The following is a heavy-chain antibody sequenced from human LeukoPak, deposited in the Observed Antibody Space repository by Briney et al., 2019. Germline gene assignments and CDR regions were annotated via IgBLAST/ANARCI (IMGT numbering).Heavy chain of an antibody. J-gene: IGHJ4*02. Sequence: SETLSLTCTVSGGSISSYYWSWIRQPPGKGLEWIGYIYYSGSTNHNPSLKSRVTISVDTSKNQFSLKLSSVTAADTAVYYCASSLWQLWAFDYWGQGTLVTVSS. CDR1: GGSISSYY. CDR2: IYYSGST. V-gene: IGHV4-59*01. D-gene: IGHD5-18*01. CDR3: ASSLWQLWAFDY.